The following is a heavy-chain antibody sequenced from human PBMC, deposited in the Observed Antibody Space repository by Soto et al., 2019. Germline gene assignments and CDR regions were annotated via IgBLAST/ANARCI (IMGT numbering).Heavy chain of an antibody. Sequence: QVQLQQSGPGLVKPSETLSLTCTVSGGSISTYYWSWIRQPPGKGLEWIGYIYYGGSANYNPSLESRVTISLDRSKKQFSLRLNSVTAAVTAVYYCSRGGHCTDGVCSALDYWGQGTLVTVSS. CDR1: GGSISTYY. CDR3: SRGGHCTDGVCSALDY. V-gene: IGHV4-59*08. CDR2: IYYGGSA. D-gene: IGHD2-8*01. J-gene: IGHJ4*02.